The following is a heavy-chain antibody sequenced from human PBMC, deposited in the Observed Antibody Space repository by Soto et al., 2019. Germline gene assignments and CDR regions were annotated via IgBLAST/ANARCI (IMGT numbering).Heavy chain of an antibody. V-gene: IGHV3-53*01. CDR3: AREISVRHX. J-gene: IGHJ6*04. CDR1: GFTVSSNY. D-gene: IGHD4-4*01. Sequence: GGSLRLTCAPSGFTVSSNYMSWVRQAPGKGLEWVSCIDTGGSTYYADSVTGLFAISRDNSKKTLYLQINSLRAEYPAVYYCAREISVRHXWREVTTLTSSX. CDR2: IDTGGST.